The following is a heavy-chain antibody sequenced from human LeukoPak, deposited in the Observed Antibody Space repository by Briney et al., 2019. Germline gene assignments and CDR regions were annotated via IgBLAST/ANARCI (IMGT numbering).Heavy chain of an antibody. D-gene: IGHD2-2*01. CDR2: ISPYNDYT. CDR1: GYTFTNYG. Sequence: ASVTVSSKASGYTFTNYGISWVRQAPGQGLEWMGWISPYNDYTNYAQKLQGRVTITTDTSTSTGYMELRSLRSDDTAVYYCARWYCSSTSCYAGAFDMWGQGTMVTVSS. J-gene: IGHJ3*02. CDR3: ARWYCSSTSCYAGAFDM. V-gene: IGHV1-18*04.